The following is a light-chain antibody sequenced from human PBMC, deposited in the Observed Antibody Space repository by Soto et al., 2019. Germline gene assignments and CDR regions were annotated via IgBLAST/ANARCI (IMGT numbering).Light chain of an antibody. J-gene: IGKJ1*01. CDR1: QRISNY. CDR2: GAS. CDR3: QQYNNWPPT. Sequence: ERVMTQTPATRSVSPGERATLSCRASQRISNYLAWYQQKPGQAPRLLISGASTRATGIPARFSGSGSGTEFTLTISSLQSEDFAVYYCQQYNNWPPTFGQGTKVEV. V-gene: IGKV3-15*01.